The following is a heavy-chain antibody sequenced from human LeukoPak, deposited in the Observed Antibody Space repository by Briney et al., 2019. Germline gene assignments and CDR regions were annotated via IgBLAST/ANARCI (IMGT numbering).Heavy chain of an antibody. CDR2: IYYSGST. Sequence: SETLSLTCTVSGGSISSYYWSWIRQPPGKGLEWIGYIYYSGSTYYNPSLKSRVTISVDTSKNQFSLKLSSVTAADTAVYYCARGFYDIAVAGTDYWGQGTLVTVSS. D-gene: IGHD6-19*01. J-gene: IGHJ4*02. CDR1: GGSISSYY. CDR3: ARGFYDIAVAGTDY. V-gene: IGHV4-59*12.